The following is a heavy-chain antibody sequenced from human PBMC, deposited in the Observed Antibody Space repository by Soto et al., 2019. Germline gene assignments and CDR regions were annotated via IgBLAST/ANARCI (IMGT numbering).Heavy chain of an antibody. J-gene: IGHJ4*02. CDR1: GFTFSGPW. V-gene: IGHV3-7*04. D-gene: IGHD3-16*01. Sequence: EVQLVESGGGLVQPGGSLRLSCAASGFTFSGPWMSWVRQAPGKGLEWVANIKQDGSEKYYVDSVRGRFTISRDNAKNSLFLQMNSLRAEDTAVYYCGRGFGLDFWGPGTLVTVSS. CDR2: IKQDGSEK. CDR3: GRGFGLDF.